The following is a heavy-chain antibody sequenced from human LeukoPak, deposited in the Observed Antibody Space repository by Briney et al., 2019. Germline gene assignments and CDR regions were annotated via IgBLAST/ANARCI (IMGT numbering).Heavy chain of an antibody. CDR1: GGSFSGYY. J-gene: IGHJ4*02. Sequence: SETLSLTCAVYGGSFSGYYWSWIRQPPGKGLEWIGEINHSGSTNYNPSLKSRVTTSVDTSKNQLSLKLISVTAADTAVYYCARAPIGSVDYWGPGALVTVSS. D-gene: IGHD1-1*01. CDR3: ARAPIGSVDY. CDR2: INHSGST. V-gene: IGHV4-34*01.